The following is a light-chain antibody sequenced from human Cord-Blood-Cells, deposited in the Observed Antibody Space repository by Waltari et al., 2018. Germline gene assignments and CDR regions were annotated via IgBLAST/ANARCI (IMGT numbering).Light chain of an antibody. CDR3: QSADSSGTWV. CDR1: ALPNPY. J-gene: IGLJ3*02. CDR2: KDS. V-gene: IGLV3-25*03. Sequence: YELTQPPSVSVSPGQTARTTCSGDALPNPYAYWYQQKPGQAPVLVIYKDSERPSGIPERFSGSSSGTTVTLTISGVQAEDEADYYCQSADSSGTWVFGGGTKLTVL.